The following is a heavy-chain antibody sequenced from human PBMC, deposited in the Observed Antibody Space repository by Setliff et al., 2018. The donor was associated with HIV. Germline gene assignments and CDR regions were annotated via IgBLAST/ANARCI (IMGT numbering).Heavy chain of an antibody. D-gene: IGHD5-18*01. Sequence: SETLSLTCSVSGASISGYYWSWIRQPPGKGLEWIGYVDYNGRTDYNPSLKSRVTISLDTSKNQVSLKLSSVAAADTAVYHCARGAYRDGYDYWGQGTLVTVSS. CDR3: ARGAYRDGYDY. V-gene: IGHV4-59*01. CDR2: VDYNGRT. J-gene: IGHJ4*02. CDR1: GASISGYY.